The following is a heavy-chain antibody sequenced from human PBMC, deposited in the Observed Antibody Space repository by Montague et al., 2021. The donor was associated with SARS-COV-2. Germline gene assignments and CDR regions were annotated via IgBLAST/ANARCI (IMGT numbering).Heavy chain of an antibody. D-gene: IGHD3-10*02. V-gene: IGHV4-39*01. J-gene: IGHJ4*02. CDR1: GGSISTGSYY. CDR3: VRGGGYSDYVRVDF. CDR2: ISYSGDT. Sequence: SETLSLTCSVSGGSISTGSYYWGWIRQPPRKGLEWIGSISYSGDTYYNPSLKSRVTISVDTSKNQFSLRLSSVTAADTAVYYCVRGGGYSDYVRVDFWGQGTLVIVTS.